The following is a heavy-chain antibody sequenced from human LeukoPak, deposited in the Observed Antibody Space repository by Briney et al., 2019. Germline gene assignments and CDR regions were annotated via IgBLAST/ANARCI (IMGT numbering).Heavy chain of an antibody. CDR2: IYNSGST. D-gene: IGHD6-13*01. Sequence: KPSETLSLTCTVSGGSISSGGYYWSWIRQHPGKGLDWIVYIYNSGSTYYNPSLRSRVTISLDTSKNQFSLKLSSVTAADTAVFYCARGKAAAGFFNVIFDYWGQGTLAPVSS. CDR1: GGSISSGGYY. V-gene: IGHV4-31*03. J-gene: IGHJ4*02. CDR3: ARGKAAAGFFNVIFDY.